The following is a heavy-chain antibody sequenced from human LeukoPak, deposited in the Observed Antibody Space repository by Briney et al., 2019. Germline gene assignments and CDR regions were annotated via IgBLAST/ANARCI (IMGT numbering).Heavy chain of an antibody. D-gene: IGHD3-22*01. V-gene: IGHV4-34*01. J-gene: IGHJ4*02. CDR3: ARARAQYYYDSSGYYNY. CDR1: GGSFSGYY. Sequence: SETLALTCAVYGGSFSGYYWSWMRQPPGKGLEWIGEINHSGSTNYNPSLKSRVTISVDTSKNQFSLKLSSVTAADTAVYYCARARAQYYYDSSGYYNYWGQGTLVTVSS. CDR2: INHSGST.